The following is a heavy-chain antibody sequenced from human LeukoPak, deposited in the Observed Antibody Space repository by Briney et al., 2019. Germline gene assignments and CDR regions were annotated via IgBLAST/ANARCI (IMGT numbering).Heavy chain of an antibody. D-gene: IGHD5-12*01. CDR3: ARDHRYAFDN. CDR2: VGISSGNT. Sequence: GGSLRLSCGASGFTFSDYSMNWVRQAPGKGLEWVSYVGISSGNTKYAASVKGRFTISGDSAKNSVFLQMNNLRVEDTAVYYCARDHRYAFDNWGQGTLVTVSS. CDR1: GFTFSDYS. J-gene: IGHJ4*02. V-gene: IGHV3-48*04.